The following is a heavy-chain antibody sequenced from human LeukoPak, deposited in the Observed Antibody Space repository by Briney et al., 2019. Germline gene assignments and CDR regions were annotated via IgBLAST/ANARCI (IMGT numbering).Heavy chain of an antibody. CDR2: IIPIFGTA. CDR1: GGTFSSYA. CDR3: ATDLYSSGWYDPENYYYYYMDV. V-gene: IGHV1-69*01. J-gene: IGHJ6*03. D-gene: IGHD6-19*01. Sequence: SVKVSCKASGGTFSSYAISWVRQAPGQGLEWMGGIIPIFGTANFAQKFQGRVTITADESTSTAYMELSSLRSEDTAVYYCATDLYSSGWYDPENYYYYYMDVWGKGTTVTVSS.